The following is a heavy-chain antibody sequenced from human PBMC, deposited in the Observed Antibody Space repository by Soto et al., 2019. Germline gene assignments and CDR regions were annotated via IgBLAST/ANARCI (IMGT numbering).Heavy chain of an antibody. CDR2: IWYDGSNK. J-gene: IGHJ4*02. CDR1: GFTFSSYG. Sequence: QVQLVESGGGVVKPGRSLRLSCAASGFTFSSYGMHWVRQAPGKGLEWVAVIWYDGSNKYYADSVKGRFTISRDNSKNTLYLQMNSLRAEDTAVYYCARMFGPTYGDADYWGQGTLVTVSS. CDR3: ARMFGPTYGDADY. V-gene: IGHV3-33*01. D-gene: IGHD4-17*01.